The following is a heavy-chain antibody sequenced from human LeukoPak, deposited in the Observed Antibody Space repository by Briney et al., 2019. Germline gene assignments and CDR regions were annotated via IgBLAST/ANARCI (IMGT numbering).Heavy chain of an antibody. V-gene: IGHV4-34*01. CDR3: ARGRAPGYCTL. J-gene: IGHJ4*02. CDR1: GGSFSGYY. CDR2: INHSGST. D-gene: IGHD2-8*01. Sequence: SETLSLTCAVYGGSFSGYYWSWIRQPPGKGLEWIGEINHSGSTNYNPSLKSRVTISVDTSKSQFSLKLSSVTAADTAVYYCARGRAPGYCTLWGQGTLVTVSS.